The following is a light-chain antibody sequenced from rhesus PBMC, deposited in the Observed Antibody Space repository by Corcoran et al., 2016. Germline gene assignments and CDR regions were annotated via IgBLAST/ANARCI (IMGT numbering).Light chain of an antibody. CDR2: EAS. V-gene: IGKV3-42*02. CDR1: QSVGSN. CDR3: QQYNNWNS. J-gene: IGKJ2*01. Sequence: ETVVTQSPATLSLSPGERATLSCRASQSVGSNLAWYQQKPGQAPKLLIYEASSRATGIPDRVSGSGSGTEFPLTISSLEPEDVGVYYCQQYNNWNSFGQGTKVEIK.